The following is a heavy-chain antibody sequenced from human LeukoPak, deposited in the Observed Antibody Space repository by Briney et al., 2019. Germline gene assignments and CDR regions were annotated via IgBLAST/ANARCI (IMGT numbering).Heavy chain of an antibody. V-gene: IGHV3-11*06. Sequence: PGGSLRLSCAASGFTFSGYYMSWIRQAPGKGLEWVSYISSSSSYTNYADSVKGRFTISRDNAKNSLYLQMNSLRAEDTAVYYCARDRRSVYYDILTAKDAFDIWGQGTMVTVSS. CDR2: ISSSSSYT. D-gene: IGHD3-9*01. CDR3: ARDRRSVYYDILTAKDAFDI. J-gene: IGHJ3*02. CDR1: GFTFSGYY.